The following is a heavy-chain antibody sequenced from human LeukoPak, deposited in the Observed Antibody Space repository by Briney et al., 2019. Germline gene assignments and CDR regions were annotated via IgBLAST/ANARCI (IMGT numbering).Heavy chain of an antibody. V-gene: IGHV1-2*02. CDR1: GYTFTDYY. Sequence: GAAVQVSCKASGYTFTDYYIHWVRQAPGQGLEWMGWINPNSGDTNYAQNFQDRVTLTRDTSISTAYMELTNLRSDDTAVYYCARPNGAYYNWFDPWGQGTLVTVSS. CDR2: INPNSGDT. J-gene: IGHJ5*02. CDR3: ARPNGAYYNWFDP. D-gene: IGHD2-8*01.